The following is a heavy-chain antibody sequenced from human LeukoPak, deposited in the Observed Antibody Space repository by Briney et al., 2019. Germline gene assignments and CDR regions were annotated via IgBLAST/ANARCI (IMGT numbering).Heavy chain of an antibody. CDR1: GGSISSYY. D-gene: IGHD3-10*01. V-gene: IGHV4-4*07. CDR3: ARELWFGEPWDYYYYYGMDV. Sequence: SETLSLTCTVSGGSISSYYWSWIRQPAGKGLEWIGRIYTSGSTNYNPSLKSRVTMSVDTSKNQFSLKLSSVTAADTAVYYYARELWFGEPWDYYYYYGMDVWGQGTTVTVSS. CDR2: IYTSGST. J-gene: IGHJ6*02.